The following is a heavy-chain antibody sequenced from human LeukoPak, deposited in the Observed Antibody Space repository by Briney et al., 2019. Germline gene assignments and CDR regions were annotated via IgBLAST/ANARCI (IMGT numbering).Heavy chain of an antibody. J-gene: IGHJ4*02. CDR3: ARDSVGELLYY. V-gene: IGHV3-74*01. D-gene: IGHD1-26*01. Sequence: PGGSLRLSCAASGFTFSSYAMSWVRQAPGKGLVWVSRINSDGSSTSYADSVKGRFTISRDNAKNTLYLQMNSLRAEDTAVYYCARDSVGELLYYWGQGTLVTVSS. CDR1: GFTFSSYA. CDR2: INSDGSST.